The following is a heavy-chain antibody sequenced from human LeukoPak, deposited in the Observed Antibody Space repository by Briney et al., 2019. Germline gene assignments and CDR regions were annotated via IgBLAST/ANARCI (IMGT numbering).Heavy chain of an antibody. CDR2: IFHSGTT. CDR1: GGSVSSDY. J-gene: IGHJ6*03. CDR3: ARGRALYYYYYYMDV. V-gene: IGHV4-59*02. Sequence: SETLSLTCTVSGGSVSSDYWSWIRQPPGKGLEWIGYIFHSGTTYYNPSLKSRVTISVDTSKNQFSLKLSSVTAADTAVYYCARGRALYYYYYYMDVWGKGTTVTVSS.